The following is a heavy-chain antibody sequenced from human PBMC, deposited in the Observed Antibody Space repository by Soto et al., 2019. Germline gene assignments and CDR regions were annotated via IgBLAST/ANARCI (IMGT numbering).Heavy chain of an antibody. CDR1: GDRFTTHG. J-gene: IGHJ5*02. D-gene: IGHD2-15*01. CDR3: ARDLGYCRSGTCYREWFDP. Sequence: GTSVKLSCEACGDRFTTHGISWVRQVPKQGLEWMGWVRGDNGHTNYAQSLQGRVTMTTDTSTNTAYMELRNLRSDDTAVYYCARDLGYCRSGTCYREWFDPWGQGTLVTVSS. V-gene: IGHV1-18*01. CDR2: VRGDNGHT.